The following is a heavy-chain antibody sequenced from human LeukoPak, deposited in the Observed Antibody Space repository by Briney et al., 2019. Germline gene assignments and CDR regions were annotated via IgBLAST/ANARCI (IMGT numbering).Heavy chain of an antibody. J-gene: IGHJ4*02. V-gene: IGHV3-48*01. D-gene: IGHD5-12*01. CDR3: ARLGIVPTADY. Sequence: GGSLRLSCAASGFTFSSYSMNWVRQAPGKGLEWVSYISNSSSPIYYADSVKGRFTISRDNAKNSLYLQMNSLRAEDTAVYYCARLGIVPTADYWGQGTLVTVSS. CDR2: ISNSSSPI. CDR1: GFTFSSYS.